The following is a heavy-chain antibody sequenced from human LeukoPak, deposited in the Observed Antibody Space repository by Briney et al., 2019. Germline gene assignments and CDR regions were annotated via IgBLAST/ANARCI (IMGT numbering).Heavy chain of an antibody. CDR3: ARHDYDLLTGYTINWFDP. V-gene: IGHV4-39*01. CDR1: GGSTNSGTHY. Sequence: PSETLSLTCTVSGGSTNSGTHYWGWVRQPPGKGLEWIGSIFYRGTLFYSPSLKSRVTVSIDTSKNQFSLKLSSVTAADTAVYYCARHDYDLLTGYTINWFDPWGQGTLVTVSS. D-gene: IGHD3-9*01. J-gene: IGHJ5*02. CDR2: IFYRGTL.